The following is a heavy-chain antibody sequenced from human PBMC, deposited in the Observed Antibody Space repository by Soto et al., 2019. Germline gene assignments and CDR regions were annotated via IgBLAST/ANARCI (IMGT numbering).Heavy chain of an antibody. CDR2: INHSGST. CDR3: ARGQSVNSYDTLRQKRYYFDY. Sequence: SETLSLTCAVYGGSFSGYYWSWIRQPPGKGLEWIGEINHSGSTNYNPSLKSRVTISVDTSKNQFSLKLSSVTAADTAVYYCARGQSVNSYDTLRQKRYYFDYWGQGTLVTVSS. J-gene: IGHJ4*02. V-gene: IGHV4-34*01. CDR1: GGSFSGYY. D-gene: IGHD5-18*01.